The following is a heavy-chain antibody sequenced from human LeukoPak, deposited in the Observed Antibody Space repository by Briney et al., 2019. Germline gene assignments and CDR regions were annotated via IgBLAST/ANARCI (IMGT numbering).Heavy chain of an antibody. CDR2: ISAYNGNT. CDR3: ARGSPSCSSTSCFAY. D-gene: IGHD2-2*01. V-gene: IGHV1-18*01. CDR1: GYTFTSYG. Sequence: ASVKVSCKASGYTFTSYGISWVRQAPGQGLEWMGWISAYNGNTNYAQKLQGRVTMTTDTSTSTAYMELRSLRSDDTAVYYCARGSPSCSSTSCFAYWGQGTLVTVSS. J-gene: IGHJ4*02.